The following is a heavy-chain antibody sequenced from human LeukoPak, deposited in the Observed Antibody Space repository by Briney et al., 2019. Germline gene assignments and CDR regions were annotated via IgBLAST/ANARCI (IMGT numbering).Heavy chain of an antibody. CDR1: GGSISSGSYY. CDR3: AREVRDYYYYYMDV. CDR2: IYTSGST. Sequence: SETLSLTCTVSGGSISSGSYYWSWIRQPAGKGLEWIGRIYTSGSTNYNPSLKSRVTISVDTSKNQFSLKLSSVTAADTAVYYCAREVRDYYYYYMDVWGKGTTVTISS. J-gene: IGHJ6*03. V-gene: IGHV4-61*02. D-gene: IGHD2-21*01.